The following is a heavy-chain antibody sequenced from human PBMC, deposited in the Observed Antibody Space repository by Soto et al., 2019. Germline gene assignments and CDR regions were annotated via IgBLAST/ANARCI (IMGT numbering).Heavy chain of an antibody. J-gene: IGHJ3*01. CDR2: IHSDGSTT. V-gene: IGHV3-74*01. CDR3: VRGDKGGFDL. Sequence: EVQLVESEGGLVQRGGSLRLSCAASGFTFNYYWMHWVRQAPGKGLVWVSHIHSDGSTTTYADSVKGRFTSSRDNAKNTLYLLMNSLRAEDTAVYYCVRGDKGGFDLWGKGTTVTVSS. CDR1: GFTFNYYW. D-gene: IGHD2-21*02.